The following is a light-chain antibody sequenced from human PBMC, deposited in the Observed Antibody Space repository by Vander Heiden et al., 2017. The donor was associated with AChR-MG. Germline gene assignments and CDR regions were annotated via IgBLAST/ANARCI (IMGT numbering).Light chain of an antibody. J-gene: IGKJ1*01. CDR1: QSITTF. Sequence: DIQMTQSPSSLSASVGDRVTITCRASQSITTFLNWYQQKPGKAPNLLIYGAFSLQSGVPSRFSGIGSGTDFTLTVSRLQPEDFATYYCQQRDSTPWTFGQGTKVEI. V-gene: IGKV1-39*01. CDR3: QQRDSTPWT. CDR2: GAF.